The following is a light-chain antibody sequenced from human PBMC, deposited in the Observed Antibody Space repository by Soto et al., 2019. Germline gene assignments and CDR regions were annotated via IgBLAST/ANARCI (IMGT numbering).Light chain of an antibody. CDR2: GAS. CDR1: QTISTH. V-gene: IGKV3-15*01. CDR3: QQFDSWPPIT. J-gene: IGKJ2*01. Sequence: EVELTQSPVTLSVSGGARATLSCRSSQTISTHLAWYQQKPGQAPRLLIYGASTRATAVPARFSGSGSGTDFTLTISRVQSEDAAVYYRQQFDSWPPITFGQGTKVDIK.